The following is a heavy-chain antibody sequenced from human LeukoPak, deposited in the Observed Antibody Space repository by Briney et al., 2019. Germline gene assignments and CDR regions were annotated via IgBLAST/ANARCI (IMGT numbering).Heavy chain of an antibody. V-gene: IGHV1-69*04. J-gene: IGHJ2*01. D-gene: IGHD5-12*01. CDR2: IIPILGIA. CDR3: ARDFWSDIVATKYWYFDL. CDR1: GYTFTSYN. Sequence: GASVKVSCKASGYTFTSYNINWVRQATGQGLEWMGRIIPILGIANYAQKFQGRVTITADKSTSTAYMELSSLRSEDTAVYYCARDFWSDIVATKYWYFDLWGRGTLVTVSS.